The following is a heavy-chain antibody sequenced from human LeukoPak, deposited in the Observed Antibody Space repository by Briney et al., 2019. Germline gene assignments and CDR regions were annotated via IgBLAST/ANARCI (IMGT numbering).Heavy chain of an antibody. V-gene: IGHV4-30-4*08. CDR1: GGSISSGDYY. Sequence: PSQTLSLTCTVSGGSISSGDYYWSWIRQPPGKGLEWIGYIYYSGSTYYNPSLKSRVTISVDTSRNQFSLKLSSVTAADTAVYYCAREGRNSWFDPWGQGTLVTVSS. CDR2: IYYSGST. D-gene: IGHD2-15*01. CDR3: AREGRNSWFDP. J-gene: IGHJ5*02.